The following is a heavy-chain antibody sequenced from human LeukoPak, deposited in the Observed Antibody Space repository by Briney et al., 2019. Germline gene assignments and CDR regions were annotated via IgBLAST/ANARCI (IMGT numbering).Heavy chain of an antibody. D-gene: IGHD2-2*01. V-gene: IGHV3-53*01. CDR2: IYSDGTT. CDR1: GFAASTNF. J-gene: IGHJ6*02. Sequence: GGSLRLSCAASGFAASTNFMTWVRQAPGKGLEWVSVIYSDGTTYGADSVKGRFTISRDNSKNTLYLQMNSLRAEDTAVYYCARHQLSSYYGMDVWGQGTTVTVSS. CDR3: ARHQLSSYYGMDV.